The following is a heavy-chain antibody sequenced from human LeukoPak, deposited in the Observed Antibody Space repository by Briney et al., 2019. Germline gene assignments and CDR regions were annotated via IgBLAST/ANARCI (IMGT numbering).Heavy chain of an antibody. CDR2: ISYDGSNK. Sequence: GGSLRLSCAASGFTFSSYAMHWVRQAPGKGLEWVAVISYDGSNKYYADSVKGRFTISRDNAKNSLYLQMNSLRAEDTAVYYCARDYGSGSYNAFDIWGQGTMVTVSS. J-gene: IGHJ3*02. V-gene: IGHV3-30-3*01. D-gene: IGHD3-10*01. CDR3: ARDYGSGSYNAFDI. CDR1: GFTFSSYA.